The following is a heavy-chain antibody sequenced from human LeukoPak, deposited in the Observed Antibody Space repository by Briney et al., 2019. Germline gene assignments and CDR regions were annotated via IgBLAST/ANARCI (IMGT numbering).Heavy chain of an antibody. Sequence: GGALKISFKASGYSFATYWIGWVRPMPGKGVEWMGMINPGDTNIAYSPSFQGQVTISADRSISTAYLQWSSLKASDTAMYYCARPRRAERDEDFWGQGALVTVSS. CDR1: GYSFATYW. CDR3: ARPRRAERDEDF. J-gene: IGHJ4*02. V-gene: IGHV5-51*01. D-gene: IGHD1-1*01. CDR2: INPGDTNI.